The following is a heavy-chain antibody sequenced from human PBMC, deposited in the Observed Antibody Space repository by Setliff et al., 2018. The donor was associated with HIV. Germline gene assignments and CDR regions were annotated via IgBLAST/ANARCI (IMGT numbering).Heavy chain of an antibody. CDR3: ARGSRGIVVVIPQPRLFDY. CDR2: INHSGST. J-gene: IGHJ4*02. V-gene: IGHV4-39*07. CDR1: GDAISSTTSY. D-gene: IGHD2-21*01. Sequence: PSETLSLTCIVSGDAISSTTSYWGWIRQPPGKGLEWIGEINHSGSTHYNPSLKSRVTISVDTSKSQFSLNLRSVTAADTAVYYCARGSRGIVVVIPQPRLFDYWGQGTLVTVSS.